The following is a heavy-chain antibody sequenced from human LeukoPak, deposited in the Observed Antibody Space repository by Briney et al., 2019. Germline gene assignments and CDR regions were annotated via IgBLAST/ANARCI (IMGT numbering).Heavy chain of an antibody. V-gene: IGHV3-23*01. J-gene: IGHJ6*03. CDR1: GFTFSSYA. D-gene: IGHD3-16*01. Sequence: GGSLRLSCAASGFTFSSYAMSWVRQAPGKGLEWVSGIFDSGYRTYYANSVKGRFTISRDNSNNTLYLQMNSLRAEDTAVYYCAKLGGHPLHNYYVGVWGKGTTVAVSS. CDR2: IFDSGYRT. CDR3: AKLGGHPLHNYYVGV.